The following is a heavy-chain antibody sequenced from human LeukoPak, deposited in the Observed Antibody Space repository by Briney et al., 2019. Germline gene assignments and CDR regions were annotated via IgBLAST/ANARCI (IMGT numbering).Heavy chain of an antibody. CDR3: ARTNSYGYSGYFDY. CDR2: INHSGST. Sequence: SETLSLTCAVYGGSFSGYYWSWIRQPPGKGLEWIGEINHSGSTNYNPSLKSRVTISVDTSKNQFSLKLSSVTAADTAVYYCARTNSYGYSGYFDYWGQGTLVTVSS. V-gene: IGHV4-34*01. D-gene: IGHD5-18*01. J-gene: IGHJ4*02. CDR1: GGSFSGYY.